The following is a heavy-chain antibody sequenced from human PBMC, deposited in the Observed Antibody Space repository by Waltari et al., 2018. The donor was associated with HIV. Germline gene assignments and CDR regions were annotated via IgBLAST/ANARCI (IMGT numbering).Heavy chain of an antibody. V-gene: IGHV3-15*01. CDR3: TTAMADY. CDR1: GFTFNTAW. D-gene: IGHD3-10*01. J-gene: IGHJ4*02. Sequence: EVQVVESGGGLVKPGGSLRLSCAASGFTFNTAWLPWVRQAPGKGLEWVGRIKSKTEGGTTDYAAPVKGRFTISRDDSKNTLYLQMNSLKTEDTAVYYCTTAMADYWGQGTLVTVSS. CDR2: IKSKTEGGTT.